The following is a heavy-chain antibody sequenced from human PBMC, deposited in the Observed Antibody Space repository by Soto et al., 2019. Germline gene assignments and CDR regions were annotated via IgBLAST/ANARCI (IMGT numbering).Heavy chain of an antibody. J-gene: IGHJ4*02. CDR3: ARPSRVGDPGPFDY. D-gene: IGHD3-16*01. Sequence: GGSLRLSCATDGFTFNDYYMSWIPEAAGKGLEWVSYISSSGSTIYYADSVKGRFTISRDNAKNSLYLQMNSLRAEDTAVYYCARPSRVGDPGPFDYWGQGT. CDR2: ISSSGSTI. V-gene: IGHV3-11*01. CDR1: GFTFNDYY.